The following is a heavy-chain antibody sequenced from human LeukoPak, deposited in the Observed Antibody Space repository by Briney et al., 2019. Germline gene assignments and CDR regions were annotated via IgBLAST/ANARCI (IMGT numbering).Heavy chain of an antibody. J-gene: IGHJ4*02. CDR3: ARAGYCSSTSCYGGAFDY. CDR1: GGIFSSYA. CDR2: IIPIFGTA. V-gene: IGHV1-69*13. Sequence: ASVKVSCKASGGIFSSYAISWVRQAPGQGLEWMGGIIPIFGTANYAQKFQGRVTITADESTSTAYMELSSLRSEDTAVYYCARAGYCSSTSCYGGAFDYWGQGTLVTVSS. D-gene: IGHD2-2*01.